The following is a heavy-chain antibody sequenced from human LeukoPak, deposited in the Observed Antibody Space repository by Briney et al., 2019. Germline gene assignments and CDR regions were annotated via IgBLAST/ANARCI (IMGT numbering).Heavy chain of an antibody. V-gene: IGHV5-10-1*01. J-gene: IGHJ6*02. CDR2: IDPSDSYT. D-gene: IGHD1-14*01. Sequence: GESLKISCKGSGYIFTSYWISWVRQLPGKGLEWMGRIDPSDSYTNYSPSFQGHVTISADKSISTAYLQWSSLKVSDTAMYYCARKNRGYNRYGMDVWGQGTTVTVSS. CDR3: ARKNRGYNRYGMDV. CDR1: GYIFTSYW.